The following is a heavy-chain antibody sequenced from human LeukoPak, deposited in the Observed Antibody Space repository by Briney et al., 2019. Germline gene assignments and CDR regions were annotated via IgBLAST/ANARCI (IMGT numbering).Heavy chain of an antibody. Sequence: PGGSLRLSCAASGFTFGSYTMNWVRQAPGKGLEWVSSISSRSSYIQYADSVKGRFTISRDNAKNSLYLQMNSLRAEDTAVYYCAGDSGTGTAGYMDVWGKGTTATVSS. J-gene: IGHJ6*03. CDR1: GFTFGSYT. V-gene: IGHV3-21*01. CDR3: AGDSGTGTAGYMDV. CDR2: ISSRSSYI. D-gene: IGHD1-7*01.